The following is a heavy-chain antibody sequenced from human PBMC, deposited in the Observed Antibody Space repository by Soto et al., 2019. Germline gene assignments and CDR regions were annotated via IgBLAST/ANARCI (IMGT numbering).Heavy chain of an antibody. J-gene: IGHJ6*02. CDR2: ISISSSTI. CDR1: GFTFSSYS. V-gene: IGHV3-48*01. CDR3: ARSPGSPGDYYYYGMDV. D-gene: IGHD1-26*01. Sequence: EVPLVESGGGLVQPGGSLRLSCAASGFTFSSYSMNWVRQAPGKGLEWVSYISISSSTIYYADSVKGQFTISRDNAKNSLYLQINSLRAEDTAVYYCARSPGSPGDYYYYGMDVWGQGTTVTVSS.